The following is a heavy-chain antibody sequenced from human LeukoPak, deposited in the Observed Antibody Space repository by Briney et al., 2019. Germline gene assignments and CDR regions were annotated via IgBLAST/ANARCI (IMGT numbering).Heavy chain of an antibody. CDR1: GVSTTNGIYY. V-gene: IGHV4-39*01. CDR3: ARHAEYNSGWHFYLDH. Sequence: SETLSLTCTVSGVSTTNGIYYWAWIRQPPGKGLEWIGSVHNVGSTYYNLSLRSRVTMSIDTSKNQFSLRLNSVTAADTAVYYCARHAEYNSGWHFYLDHWGQGTLVTVSS. CDR2: VHNVGST. J-gene: IGHJ4*02. D-gene: IGHD6-19*01.